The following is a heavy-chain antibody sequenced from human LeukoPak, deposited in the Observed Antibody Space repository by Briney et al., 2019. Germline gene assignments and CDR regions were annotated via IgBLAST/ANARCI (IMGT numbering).Heavy chain of an antibody. CDR2: ISGSGGST. D-gene: IGHD2/OR15-2a*01. CDR3: ASDRNSNNWFYY. CDR1: GFTFSTYA. V-gene: IGHV3-23*01. J-gene: IGHJ4*02. Sequence: GGSLRLSCAASGFTFSTYAMGWVRQAPGKGLEWVSTISGSGGSTDYADSVKGPFTISRDNSKNTLYLQMNTLRAEDTAVYFCASDRNSNNWFYYWGQGTLVTVSS.